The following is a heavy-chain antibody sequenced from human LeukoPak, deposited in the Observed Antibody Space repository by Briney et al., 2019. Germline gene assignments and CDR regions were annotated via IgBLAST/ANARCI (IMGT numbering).Heavy chain of an antibody. D-gene: IGHD2-2*01. V-gene: IGHV3-21*01. CDR2: ISRSSSYI. CDR3: ARSTSYCSSTSCYSGWFDP. Sequence: PGGSLRLSCAASGFTFSSYSMNWVRQAPGKGLEWVSSISRSSSYIYYADSVKGRFTISRDNAKNSLYLQMNSLRAEDTAVYYCARSTSYCSSTSCYSGWFDPWGQGTLVTVSS. J-gene: IGHJ5*02. CDR1: GFTFSSYS.